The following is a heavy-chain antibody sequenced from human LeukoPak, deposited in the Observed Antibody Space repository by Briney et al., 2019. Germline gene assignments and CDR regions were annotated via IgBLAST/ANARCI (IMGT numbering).Heavy chain of an antibody. CDR2: IDTDGSST. V-gene: IGHV3-74*01. Sequence: AGGSLRLSCAASGFTFSSYWMHWVRRAPGKGLVWVSRIDTDGSSTIYADSVKGRFTISRDNAKNTLYLQMNSLRAEDTAVYYCTRGYVGIDYWGQGTLVTVSS. CDR1: GFTFSSYW. J-gene: IGHJ4*02. CDR3: TRGYVGIDY. D-gene: IGHD5-12*01.